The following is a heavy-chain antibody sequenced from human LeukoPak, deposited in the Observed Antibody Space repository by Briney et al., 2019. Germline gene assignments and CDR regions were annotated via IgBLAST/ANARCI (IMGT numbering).Heavy chain of an antibody. Sequence: SETLSLTCTVLDGSISIYYWSWIRQPPGKGLEWIGYIYNSGSTDYNPSLKSRVTISADTSKNQFSLKLTSVTAADTAMYYCVRDRELTYWGQGTLVTVSS. V-gene: IGHV4-59*01. J-gene: IGHJ4*02. D-gene: IGHD5-24*01. CDR2: IYNSGST. CDR3: VRDRELTY. CDR1: DGSISIYY.